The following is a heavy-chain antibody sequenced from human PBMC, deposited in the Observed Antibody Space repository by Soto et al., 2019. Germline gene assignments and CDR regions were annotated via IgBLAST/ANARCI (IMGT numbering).Heavy chain of an antibody. V-gene: IGHV3-30*04. CDR2: ISYDGRDK. CDR3: ERSEGGSYPHYDY. Sequence: GGSLRLSCAASGFTFSSYAMHWVRQAPGTGLEWVAVISYDGRDKYYPDSVKGRFTISRDNSKNTLYLQMNSLRAEDTAVYYCERSEGGSYPHYDYWGQGTLVTVSS. J-gene: IGHJ4*02. CDR1: GFTFSSYA. D-gene: IGHD1-26*01.